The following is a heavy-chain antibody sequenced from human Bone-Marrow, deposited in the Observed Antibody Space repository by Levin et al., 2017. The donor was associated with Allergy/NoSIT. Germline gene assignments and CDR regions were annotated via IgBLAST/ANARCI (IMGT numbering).Heavy chain of an antibody. V-gene: IGHV3-21*01. CDR2: ITLRGGVT. CDR3: ARQGSNNYYHLDS. Sequence: SGGSLRLSCITSGFDISLYAMTWVRQAPGKGLEWVSSITLRGGVTSYVDSGKGRFTISRDNAINSVFLQMNDLRVEDTGVYHCARQGSNNYYHLDSWGLGTLVRVSS. CDR1: GFDISLYA. J-gene: IGHJ4*02. D-gene: IGHD3-10*01.